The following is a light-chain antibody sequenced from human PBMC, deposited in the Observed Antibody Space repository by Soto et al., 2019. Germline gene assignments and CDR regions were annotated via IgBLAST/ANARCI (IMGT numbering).Light chain of an antibody. J-gene: IGLJ3*02. Sequence: QSVLTQPPSVSGAPGQRVTISCTGSSSNIGAGYDVHWYQQLPGTAPKLLIYGNSNRPSGVPDRFSGSKSGTSASLAITGRQAEDEADYYCQSYDSSLSALFGGGTQLTVL. CDR2: GNS. V-gene: IGLV1-40*01. CDR1: SSNIGAGYD. CDR3: QSYDSSLSAL.